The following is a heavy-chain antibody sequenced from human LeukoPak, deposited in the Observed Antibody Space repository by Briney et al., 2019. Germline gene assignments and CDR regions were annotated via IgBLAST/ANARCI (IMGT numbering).Heavy chain of an antibody. D-gene: IGHD3-10*01. CDR3: AKTRSEKESTNYYGSGSYFGS. CDR1: GFTFNTYA. J-gene: IGHJ5*01. V-gene: IGHV3-23*01. Sequence: PGGSLRLSCAASGFTFNTYAMTWVRQAPGKGLEWVSDISARGDNTYYADSVKGRFTISRDNSMNTLYLQMHSLRAEDTAVYYCAKTRSEKESTNYYGSGSYFGSWGQGTLVTVSS. CDR2: ISARGDNT.